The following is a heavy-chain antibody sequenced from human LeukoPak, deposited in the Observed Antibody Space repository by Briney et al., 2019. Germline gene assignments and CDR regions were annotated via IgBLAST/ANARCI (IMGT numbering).Heavy chain of an antibody. CDR2: INSDGSST. V-gene: IGHV3-74*01. J-gene: IGHJ6*03. CDR3: ARDHAYCSGGSCYSEVYYYYYMDV. CDR1: GLTFSSYW. D-gene: IGHD2-15*01. Sequence: GGSLRLSCAASGLTFSSYWMHWVRQAPGKGLVWVSRINSDGSSTSYADSVKGRFTISRDNAKNTLYLQMNSLRAEDTAVYYCARDHAYCSGGSCYSEVYYYYYMDVWGKGTTVTISS.